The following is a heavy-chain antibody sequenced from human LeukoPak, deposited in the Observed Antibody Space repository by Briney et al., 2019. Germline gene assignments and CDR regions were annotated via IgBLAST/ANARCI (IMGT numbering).Heavy chain of an antibody. Sequence: GESLKISCKGSGHSFTSYWIGWVRQMPGKGLEWMGIIYPGDSDTRYSPSFQGQVTISADKSISTAYLQWSSLKASDTAMYYCARRTEAAVAGTRFDPWGQGTLVTVSS. V-gene: IGHV5-51*01. CDR2: IYPGDSDT. D-gene: IGHD6-19*01. J-gene: IGHJ5*02. CDR3: ARRTEAAVAGTRFDP. CDR1: GHSFTSYW.